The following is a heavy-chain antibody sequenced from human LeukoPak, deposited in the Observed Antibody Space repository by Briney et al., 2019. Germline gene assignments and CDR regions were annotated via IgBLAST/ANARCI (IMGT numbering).Heavy chain of an antibody. Sequence: GESLKISCKGSAYSFTSYWIGWVRQMPGKGLEWKGIIYPGDSDTRYSPSFQGQVTISADKSISTAYLQWSSLKASDTAMYYCAARTTGTVTGDAFDIWGPGTMVTVSS. D-gene: IGHD1-1*01. CDR1: AYSFTSYW. J-gene: IGHJ3*02. CDR2: IYPGDSDT. V-gene: IGHV5-51*01. CDR3: AARTTGTVTGDAFDI.